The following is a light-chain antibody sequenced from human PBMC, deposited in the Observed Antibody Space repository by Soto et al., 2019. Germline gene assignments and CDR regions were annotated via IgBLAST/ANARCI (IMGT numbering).Light chain of an antibody. CDR3: QQFNSKVWT. J-gene: IGKJ1*01. Sequence: DIQMTQSPSTLSASVGDTVTITCRAGQSVSRWLNWYQQKSGKAPRLLIYEASNLEIGVPSRFSGSGSGTEFILTINSLQPADSATYYCQQFNSKVWTFGQGTKVEI. CDR2: EAS. V-gene: IGKV1-5*01. CDR1: QSVSRW.